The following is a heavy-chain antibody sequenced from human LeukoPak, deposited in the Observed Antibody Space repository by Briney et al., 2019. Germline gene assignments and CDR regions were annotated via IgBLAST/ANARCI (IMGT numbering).Heavy chain of an antibody. CDR2: INHSGST. CDR3: ARGRVRIAVAGTFGY. V-gene: IGHV4-34*01. Sequence: SETLSLTCTVSGGSVSSYYWSWIRQPPGKGLEWIGEINHSGSTNYNPSLKSRVTISVDTSKNQFSLKLSSVTAADTAVYYCARGRVRIAVAGTFGYWGQGTLVTVSS. D-gene: IGHD6-19*01. CDR1: GGSVSSYY. J-gene: IGHJ4*02.